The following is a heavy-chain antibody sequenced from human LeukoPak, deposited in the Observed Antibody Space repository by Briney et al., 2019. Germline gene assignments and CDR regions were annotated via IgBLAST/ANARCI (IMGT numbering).Heavy chain of an antibody. CDR1: GGTFSSYA. CDR2: INPNSGGT. Sequence: GASVKVSCKASGGTFSSYAISWVRQAPGQGLEWMGWINPNSGGTNYAQKFQGRVTMTRDTSISTAYMELSRLRSDDTAVYYCARDGCSSTSCYGYWFDPWGQGTLVTVSS. D-gene: IGHD2-2*01. J-gene: IGHJ5*02. CDR3: ARDGCSSTSCYGYWFDP. V-gene: IGHV1-2*02.